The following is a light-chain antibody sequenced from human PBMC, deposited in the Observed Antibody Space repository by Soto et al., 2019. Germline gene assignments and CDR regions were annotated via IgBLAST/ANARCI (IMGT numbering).Light chain of an antibody. Sequence: QSVLTQPRSVSGSPGQSVTISCTGTSSDVGVSRSVSWYQQHPGKAPKLIISDVTKRPSGVPYRSSGSKSGNTASLTISGLQAADEADYYCCSYEGRFFFGTGTKVTVL. CDR3: CSYEGRFF. V-gene: IGLV2-11*01. CDR1: SSDVGVSRS. CDR2: DVT. J-gene: IGLJ1*01.